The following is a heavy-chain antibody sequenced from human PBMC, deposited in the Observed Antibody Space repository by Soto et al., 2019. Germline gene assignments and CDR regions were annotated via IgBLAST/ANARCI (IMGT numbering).Heavy chain of an antibody. CDR1: GYTFTGYD. CDR2: MNPNSGNT. V-gene: IGHV1-8*01. Sequence: ASVKVSCKASGYTFTGYDINWVRQATGQGLEWMGWMNPNSGNTGYAQKFQGRVTMTRNTSISTAYMELSSLRSEDTAVYYCARYYYDFWSGYLDYWGQGTLVTVSS. D-gene: IGHD3-3*01. J-gene: IGHJ4*02. CDR3: ARYYYDFWSGYLDY.